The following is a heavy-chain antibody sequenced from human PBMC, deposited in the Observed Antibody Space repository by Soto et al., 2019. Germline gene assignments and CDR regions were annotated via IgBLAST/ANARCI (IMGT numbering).Heavy chain of an antibody. CDR3: ARAHYGDYGYVMNV. D-gene: IGHD4-17*01. CDR1: GGSISSGGYS. J-gene: IGHJ6*02. Sequence: QLQLQESGSGLVKPSQTLSLTCAVSGGSISSGGYSWSWIRQPPGKGLEWIGYIYNSGSTYYNPSMKSRGTISVDRSNNQCSRKLSSVTAADTAVYYCARAHYGDYGYVMNVWGQGTTVTVSS. V-gene: IGHV4-30-2*01. CDR2: IYNSGST.